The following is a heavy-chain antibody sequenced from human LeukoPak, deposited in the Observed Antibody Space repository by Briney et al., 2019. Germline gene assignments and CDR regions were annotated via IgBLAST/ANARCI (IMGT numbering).Heavy chain of an antibody. V-gene: IGHV1-69*06. Sequence: ASVKVSCKVSGYTLTELSMHWVRQAPGQGLEWMGGIIPIFGTANYAQKFQGRVTITADTSTSTAYMELRSLRSDDTAVYYCASTSYYYGSGTNAFDIWGQGTMVTVSS. CDR1: GYTLTELS. J-gene: IGHJ3*02. D-gene: IGHD3-10*01. CDR2: IIPIFGTA. CDR3: ASTSYYYGSGTNAFDI.